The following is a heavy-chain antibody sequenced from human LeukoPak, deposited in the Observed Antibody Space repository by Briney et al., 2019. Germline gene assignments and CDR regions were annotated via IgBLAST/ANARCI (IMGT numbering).Heavy chain of an antibody. D-gene: IGHD3-3*01. CDR2: ISGSGGST. Sequence: GGSLRLSCAVSGFTFSSYAMSWVRQAPGKGLVWVSAISGSGGSTCYASSVKGRFTISRDNSKNTLYLQMNSLRAEDTAIYYCAKPYYDFWSGYSEYFFDYWGQGTLVTVSS. CDR3: AKPYYDFWSGYSEYFFDY. J-gene: IGHJ4*02. V-gene: IGHV3-23*01. CDR1: GFTFSSYA.